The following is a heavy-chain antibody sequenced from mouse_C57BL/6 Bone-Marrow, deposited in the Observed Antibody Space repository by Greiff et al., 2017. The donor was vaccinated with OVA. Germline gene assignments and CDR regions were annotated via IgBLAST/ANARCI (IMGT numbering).Heavy chain of an antibody. J-gene: IGHJ4*01. Sequence: EVQRVESGGGLVKPGGSLKLSCAASGFTFSSYAMSWVRQTPEKRLEWVATISDGGSYTYYPANVKGRFTISRDNAKNNPYLQMSHLKSEDTAMYYCARGPLSGTYNAMDYWGQGTSVTVSS. CDR1: GFTFSSYA. CDR2: ISDGGSYT. CDR3: ARGPLSGTYNAMDY. D-gene: IGHD4-1*01. V-gene: IGHV5-4*01.